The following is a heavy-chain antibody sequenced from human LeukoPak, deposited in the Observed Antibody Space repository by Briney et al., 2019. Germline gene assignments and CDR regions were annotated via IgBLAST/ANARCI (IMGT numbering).Heavy chain of an antibody. Sequence: PGGSLRLSCAASGFTFSSYAMHWVRQAPGKGLEYVSAISNNGGPTYYANSVKDRFTISRDNPKNTLYLQMNSLRAEDTAVYYCAKDSLIGVPAAMGLGYWGQGTLVTVSS. V-gene: IGHV3-64*01. CDR2: ISNNGGPT. J-gene: IGHJ4*02. CDR1: GFTFSSYA. CDR3: AKDSLIGVPAAMGLGY. D-gene: IGHD2-2*01.